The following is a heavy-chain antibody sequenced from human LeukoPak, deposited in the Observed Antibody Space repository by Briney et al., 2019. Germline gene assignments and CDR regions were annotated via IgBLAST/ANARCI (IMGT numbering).Heavy chain of an antibody. V-gene: IGHV3-74*01. CDR2: INSDGTTT. CDR3: ASDPYVANFWTGYPHY. J-gene: IGHJ4*02. D-gene: IGHD3/OR15-3a*01. CDR1: GFSFRNFW. Sequence: GGSLRLSCAASGFSFRNFWMHWVRQAPGKGLVWVSRINSDGTTTYYADSVKGRFTIYRDNAKNTLFLQMNSLRPEDTALYYCASDPYVANFWTGYPHYWGQGTLVTVSS.